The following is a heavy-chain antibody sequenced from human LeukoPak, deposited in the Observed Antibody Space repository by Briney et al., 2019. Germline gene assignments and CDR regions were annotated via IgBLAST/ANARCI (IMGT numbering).Heavy chain of an antibody. V-gene: IGHV1-46*01. D-gene: IGHD3-22*01. CDR1: GYTSSSYY. CDR2: INPSDGTT. CDR3: ARPLAGVYHDTSGHLY. J-gene: IGHJ4*02. Sequence: ASVKVSCKAFGYTSSSYYMHWVRQAPGQGLEWMGIINPSDGTTSYAQKFQGRVTMTRDTSTSTVYMELSSLRSEDTAVYYCARPLAGVYHDTSGHLYWGQGTLVTVSS.